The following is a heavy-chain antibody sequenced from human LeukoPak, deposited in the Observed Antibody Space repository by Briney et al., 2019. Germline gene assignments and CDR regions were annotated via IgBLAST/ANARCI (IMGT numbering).Heavy chain of an antibody. V-gene: IGHV4-38-2*01. D-gene: IGHD5-12*01. CDR1: GYSISSGYY. J-gene: IGHJ6*03. CDR3: ARAGEGGYSGYDYYYHYYMDV. CDR2: INHSGRT. Sequence: SETLSLTCAVSGYSISSGYYWGWIRQPPGKGLEWIGIINHSGRTYYNPSLKSRVTISVDTSKNQFSLKLSSVTAADTAMYYCARAGEGGYSGYDYYYHYYMDVWGKGTTVTVSS.